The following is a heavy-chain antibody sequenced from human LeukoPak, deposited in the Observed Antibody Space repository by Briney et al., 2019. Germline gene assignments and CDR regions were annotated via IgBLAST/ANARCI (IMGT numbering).Heavy chain of an antibody. CDR3: ARDRATAMFDY. D-gene: IGHD5-18*01. Sequence: GGSLRLSCAASGFTFGGYGMHWVRQAPGKGLVWVSRINSDGGSATYADSVKGRFTISRDNAKNTLYLQMNSLRGEDTAVYYCARDRATAMFDYWAQGTLVTVSS. V-gene: IGHV3-74*01. CDR1: GFTFGGYG. J-gene: IGHJ4*02. CDR2: INSDGGSA.